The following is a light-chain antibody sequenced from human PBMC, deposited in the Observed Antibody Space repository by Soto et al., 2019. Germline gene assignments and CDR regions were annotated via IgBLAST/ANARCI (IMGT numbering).Light chain of an antibody. CDR3: SSYTTYSPRV. CDR1: SSDVGAYNF. CDR2: EVS. V-gene: IGLV2-14*01. Sequence: QSALTQPASVSGSPGQSITISCTGTSSDVGAYNFVSWYQQYPGKAPKLMIYEVSNRPSGVSIRFSGSKSRYTASLTISGLQAEVEADYYCSSYTTYSPRVFGGGTKLTVL. J-gene: IGLJ3*02.